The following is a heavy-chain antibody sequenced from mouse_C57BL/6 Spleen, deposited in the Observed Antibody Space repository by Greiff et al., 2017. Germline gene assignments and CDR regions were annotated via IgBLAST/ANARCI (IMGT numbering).Heavy chain of an antibody. CDR2: ISSGSSTI. D-gene: IGHD1-1*01. CDR3: ARLTTVVDDAMDY. CDR1: GFTFSDYG. Sequence: EVKLVESGGGLVKPGGSLKLSCAASGFTFSDYGMHWVRQAPEKGLEWVAYISSGSSTIYYAYTVKGRFTISSDNAKNTLFLQMTSLRSEDTAMYYCARLTTVVDDAMDYWGQGTSVTVSS. J-gene: IGHJ4*01. V-gene: IGHV5-17*01.